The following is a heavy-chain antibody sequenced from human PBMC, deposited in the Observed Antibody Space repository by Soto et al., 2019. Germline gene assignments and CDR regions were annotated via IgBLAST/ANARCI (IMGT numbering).Heavy chain of an antibody. J-gene: IGHJ3*02. CDR3: AKSTGVLATTGGASDM. CDR2: ISGSGADS. D-gene: IGHD5-12*01. Sequence: EMQLLESGGGVVQPGGSLRLSCAASGFTFSRYAMSWVRQAPGKGLERVSAISGSGADSYDADSVKGRFIISRDNSKNTLSLQMNDLRAEDTAVYYCAKSTGVLATTGGASDMWGQGTMVSVSS. CDR1: GFTFSRYA. V-gene: IGHV3-23*01.